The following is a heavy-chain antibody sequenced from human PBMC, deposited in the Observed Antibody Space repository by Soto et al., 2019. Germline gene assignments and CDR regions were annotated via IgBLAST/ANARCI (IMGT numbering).Heavy chain of an antibody. J-gene: IGHJ5*02. CDR3: ARDTPDLWFDP. CDR2: IYYSGST. Sequence: QVQLQESGPGLVKPSETLSLTCTVSGGSISSYYWSWIRQPPGKGLEWIGYIYYSGSTNYNPSLRRRVSYSVDTHKNQFSLKLSSVTAADTAVYYCARDTPDLWFDPWGQGTLVTVSS. D-gene: IGHD3-3*01. V-gene: IGHV4-59*01. CDR1: GGSISSYY.